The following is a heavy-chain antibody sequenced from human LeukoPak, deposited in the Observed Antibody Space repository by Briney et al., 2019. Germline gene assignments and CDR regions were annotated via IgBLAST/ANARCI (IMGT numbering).Heavy chain of an antibody. CDR2: IYYSGST. J-gene: IGHJ5*02. D-gene: IGHD6-13*01. CDR1: GGSISSYY. V-gene: IGHV4-59*08. CDR3: ARAYSSSWYFNWFDP. Sequence: SETLSLTCTVSGGSISSYYWSWIRQPPGKGLEWIGYIYYSGSTNYNPSLKSRVTISVDTSKNQFSLKLSSVTAADTAVYFCARAYSSSWYFNWFDPWGQGTLVTVSS.